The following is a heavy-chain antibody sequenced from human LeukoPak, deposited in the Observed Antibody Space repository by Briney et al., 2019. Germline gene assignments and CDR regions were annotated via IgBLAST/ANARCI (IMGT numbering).Heavy chain of an antibody. V-gene: IGHV3-66*01. CDR1: GFTVSSNY. J-gene: IGHJ4*02. CDR3: ARALSYSYGSMDF. CDR2: IYSGGST. D-gene: IGHD5-18*01. Sequence: GGSLRLSCAASGFTVSSNYMSWVRQAPGKGLQWVALIYSGGSTYYADSVKGRFTISRDNAKNSLFLQMNSLRAEDTAVYYCARALSYSYGSMDFWGQGTLVIVSS.